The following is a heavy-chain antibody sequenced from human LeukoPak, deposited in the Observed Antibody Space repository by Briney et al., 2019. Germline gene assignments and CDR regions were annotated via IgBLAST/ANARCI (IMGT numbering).Heavy chain of an antibody. CDR2: IYTSGST. CDR1: GGSISSYY. D-gene: IGHD2-15*01. J-gene: IGHJ4*02. Sequence: SETLSLTCTVSGGSISSYYWSWIRQPAGKGLEWIGRIYTSGSTDYNPSLKSRVTMSVDTSKNQFSLKLSSVTAADTAVYYCASSFLRYCSGGSCYWAFDYWGQGTLVTVSS. V-gene: IGHV4-4*07. CDR3: ASSFLRYCSGGSCYWAFDY.